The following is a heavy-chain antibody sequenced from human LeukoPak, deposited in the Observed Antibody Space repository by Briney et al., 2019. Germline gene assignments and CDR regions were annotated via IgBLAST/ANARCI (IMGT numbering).Heavy chain of an antibody. CDR1: GGSFSGYY. CDR2: VYFTGST. J-gene: IGHJ3*02. Sequence: SETLSLTCAVYGGSFSGYYWTWIRQPAGKGLEWIGRVYFTGSTNYNPSLKSRVTISVDKSKNQFSLKLSSVTAADTAVYYCASSLRWAFDIWGQGTMVTVSS. V-gene: IGHV4-59*10. CDR3: ASSLRWAFDI.